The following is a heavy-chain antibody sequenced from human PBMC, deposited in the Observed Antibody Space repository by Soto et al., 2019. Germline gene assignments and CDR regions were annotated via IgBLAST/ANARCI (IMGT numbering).Heavy chain of an antibody. J-gene: IGHJ4*02. V-gene: IGHV4-39*01. Sequence: SETLSLTCPVSGGSISSSSYYWGWIRQPPGKGLEWIGSIYYSGSTYYNPSLKSRVTISVDTSKNQFSLKLSSVTAADTAVYYCARLRQWLDIDYWGQGTLVTVSS. CDR3: ARLRQWLDIDY. CDR1: GGSISSSSYY. CDR2: IYYSGST. D-gene: IGHD6-19*01.